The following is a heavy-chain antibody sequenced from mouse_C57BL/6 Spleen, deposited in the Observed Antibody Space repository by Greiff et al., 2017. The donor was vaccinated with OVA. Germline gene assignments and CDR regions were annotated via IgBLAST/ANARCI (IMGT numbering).Heavy chain of an antibody. CDR3: ARTYDYEGAMDY. Sequence: EVKLVESGPELVKPGDSVKISCKASGYSFTGYFMNWVMQSHGKSLEWIGRINPYNGDTFYNQKFKGKATLTVDKSSSTAHMELRSLTSEDSAVYYCARTYDYEGAMDYWGQGTSVTVSS. D-gene: IGHD2-4*01. CDR1: GYSFTGYF. CDR2: INPYNGDT. J-gene: IGHJ4*01. V-gene: IGHV1-20*01.